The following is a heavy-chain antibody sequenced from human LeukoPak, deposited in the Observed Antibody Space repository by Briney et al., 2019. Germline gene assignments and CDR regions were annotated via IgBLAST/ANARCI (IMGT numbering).Heavy chain of an antibody. CDR1: GFTFSSYS. V-gene: IGHV3-48*02. CDR3: ARDRFYGSGTYQNAGGCFDY. J-gene: IGHJ4*02. CDR2: ISSSSSII. Sequence: GGSLRLSCAASGFTFSSYSMNWVRQSPGKGLEWVSYISSSSSIIFYADSVKGRFTISRDNAKTALYLQMNSLRDDDTAVYYCARDRFYGSGTYQNAGGCFDYWGQGTLVTVSS. D-gene: IGHD3-10*01.